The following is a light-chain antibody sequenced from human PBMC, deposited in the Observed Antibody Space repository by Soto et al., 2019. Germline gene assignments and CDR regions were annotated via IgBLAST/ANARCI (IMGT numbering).Light chain of an antibody. Sequence: QSVLTQPPSASGSPGQSVTISCTGTSSDVGEYDYVSWFQQHPGKAPKLMIYDVNKRPSGVPDRFSGSKSGNTASLTVSGLQTEDEADYYCSSYAGSNNYVFGTGTKLTVL. V-gene: IGLV2-8*01. CDR1: SSDVGEYDY. CDR3: SSYAGSNNYV. CDR2: DVN. J-gene: IGLJ1*01.